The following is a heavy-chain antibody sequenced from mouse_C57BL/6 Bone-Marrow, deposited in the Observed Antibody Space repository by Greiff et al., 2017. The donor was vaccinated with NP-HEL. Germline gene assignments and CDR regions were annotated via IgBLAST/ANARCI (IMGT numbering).Heavy chain of an antibody. Sequence: EVQLQHSGAELVRPGASVKLSCTASGFNIKDDYMHWVKQRPEQGLEWIGWIDPENGDTEYASKFQGKATITADTSSNTAYLQLSSLTSEDTAVYYCTYYGNYVLFDYWGQGTTLTVSS. CDR1: GFNIKDDY. D-gene: IGHD2-1*01. CDR3: TYYGNYVLFDY. CDR2: IDPENGDT. V-gene: IGHV14-4*01. J-gene: IGHJ2*01.